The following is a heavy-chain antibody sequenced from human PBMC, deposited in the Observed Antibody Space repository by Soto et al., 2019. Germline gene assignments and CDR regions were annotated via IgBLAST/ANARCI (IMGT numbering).Heavy chain of an antibody. V-gene: IGHV3-30*18. CDR3: AKGGPATVTTEFDY. J-gene: IGHJ4*02. CDR1: GFTFSSYG. Sequence: GGSLRLSCAASGFTFSSYGMHWVRQAPGKGLEWVAVISYDGSNKYYADSVKGRFTISRDNSKNTLYLQMNSLRAEDTAVYYCAKGGPATVTTEFDYWGQGTLVTVSS. D-gene: IGHD4-17*01. CDR2: ISYDGSNK.